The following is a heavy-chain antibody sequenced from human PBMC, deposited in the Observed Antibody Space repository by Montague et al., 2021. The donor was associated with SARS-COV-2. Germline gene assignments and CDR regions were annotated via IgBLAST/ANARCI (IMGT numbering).Heavy chain of an antibody. Sequence: SETLSLTCTVAGDSISSTVYYCGWMRQPPGTRLEWIGTIYHTGITHYNPSLKSRVTLSVDTSKNQLSLNVTSVTAADTAVYFCVRVAWFGELSLADYWGQGTLVAVSS. D-gene: IGHD3-10*01. V-gene: IGHV4-39*07. CDR2: IYHTGIT. CDR1: GDSISSTVYY. J-gene: IGHJ4*02. CDR3: VRVAWFGELSLADY.